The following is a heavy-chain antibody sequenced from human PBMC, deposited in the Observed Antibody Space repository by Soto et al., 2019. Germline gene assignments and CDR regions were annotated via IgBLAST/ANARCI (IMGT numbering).Heavy chain of an antibody. CDR3: TKARLWGGDGYNSYYYNAMDV. CDR2: ISWNSGRI. Sequence: PGGSLRLSCAASGFTFDDYAMYWVRQVPGKGLECVSGISWNSGRIGYADSVKGRFTISRDNAKNSLYLQMNSLRPEDTALYYCTKARLWGGDGYNSYYYNAMDVWGQGTTVTVSS. V-gene: IGHV3-9*01. CDR1: GFTFDDYA. D-gene: IGHD3-16*01. J-gene: IGHJ6*02.